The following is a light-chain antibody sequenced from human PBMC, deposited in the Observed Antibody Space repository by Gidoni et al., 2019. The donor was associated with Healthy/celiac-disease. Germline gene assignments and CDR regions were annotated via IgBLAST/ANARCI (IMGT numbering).Light chain of an antibody. CDR2: WAS. CDR1: QSVFYSSNNQNY. Sequence: DIVMTFSPASLAETLVQGATINCKSSQSVFYSSNNQNYLAWYQQKPGQPPKLLIYWASTRESGVPDRSSGSGSGTDFTLTISSLQAEDVAVYYCQQYYSTPRAFGQGTKVEIK. J-gene: IGKJ1*01. CDR3: QQYYSTPRA. V-gene: IGKV4-1*01.